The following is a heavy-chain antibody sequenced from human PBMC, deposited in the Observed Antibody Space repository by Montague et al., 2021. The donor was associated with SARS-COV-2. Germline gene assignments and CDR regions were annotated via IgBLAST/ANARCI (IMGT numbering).Heavy chain of an antibody. CDR3: ARVFPRWLQFDPYFDY. J-gene: IGHJ4*02. CDR1: SGSISSYY. Sequence: SETLSLTCTVSSGSISSYYWSWIRQPPGKGLEWIGYIYYSGSTNYNPSLKSRVTISVDTSKNQFSLKLSSVTAADTAVYYCARVFPRWLQFDPYFDYWGQGTLVTVSS. V-gene: IGHV4-59*01. CDR2: IYYSGST. D-gene: IGHD5-24*01.